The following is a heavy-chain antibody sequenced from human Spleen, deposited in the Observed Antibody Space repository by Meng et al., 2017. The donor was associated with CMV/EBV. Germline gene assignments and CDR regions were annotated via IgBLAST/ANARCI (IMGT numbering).Heavy chain of an antibody. CDR3: ARFQPSPGPRYYFDY. J-gene: IGHJ4*02. Sequence: ITMKESGPTLVKPPQTHTLTCTFSGFSLSSSGVGVCWIRQPPGKALEWLALIYWDDDKRYSPSLKSRLTITKDTSKNQVVLTMTNMDPVDTATYYCARFQPSPGPRYYFDYWVQGTLVTVSS. CDR1: GFSLSSSGVG. V-gene: IGHV2-5*02. CDR2: IYWDDDK. D-gene: IGHD3-16*01.